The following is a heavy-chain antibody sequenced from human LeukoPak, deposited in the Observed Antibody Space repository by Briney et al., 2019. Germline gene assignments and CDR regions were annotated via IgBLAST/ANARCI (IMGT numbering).Heavy chain of an antibody. V-gene: IGHV3-23*01. CDR3: ARTYYYDSSGYPPGIY. J-gene: IGHJ4*02. CDR2: ISGSGGST. CDR1: GFTFSSYA. Sequence: GGSLRLSCAASGFTFSSYAMSWVRQAPGKGLEWVSAISGSGGSTYYADSVKGRFTISRDNSKNTLYLQMNSLRANDTAVYYCARTYYYDSSGYPPGIYWGQGTLATVSS. D-gene: IGHD3-22*01.